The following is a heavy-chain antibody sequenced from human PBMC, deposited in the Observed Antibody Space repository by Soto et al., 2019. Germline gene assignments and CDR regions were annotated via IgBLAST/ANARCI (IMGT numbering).Heavy chain of an antibody. CDR2: VSSTGST. V-gene: IGHV4-59*01. CDR3: ARFSPPRKSYDSNPGWFEP. D-gene: IGHD3-22*01. CDR1: GGSLISYY. J-gene: IGHJ5*02. Sequence: SETLSLTCTVSGGSLISYYWTWIRQSPGKGLEWIGYVSSTGSTNYNPSLKSRVILSLDTSTSEVSLSLTSVTAADAAVYFCARFSPPRKSYDSNPGWFEPWGQGIMVTVS.